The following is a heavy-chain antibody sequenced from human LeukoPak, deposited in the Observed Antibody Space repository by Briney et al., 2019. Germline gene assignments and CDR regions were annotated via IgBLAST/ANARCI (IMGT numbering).Heavy chain of an antibody. CDR1: GRSISRYY. V-gene: IGHV4-59*01. CDR3: ARVSGRYYFDY. CDR2: IYYSWSN. Sequence: SETLSLTCTVSGRSISRYYWRWLRQSPGKGLEWLGYIYYSWSNNYDPSLKGRFTISVDTSKNPLSLKMSTVTAADTAVYYCARVSGRYYFDYWGQGTLVTVSS. D-gene: IGHD6-19*01. J-gene: IGHJ4*02.